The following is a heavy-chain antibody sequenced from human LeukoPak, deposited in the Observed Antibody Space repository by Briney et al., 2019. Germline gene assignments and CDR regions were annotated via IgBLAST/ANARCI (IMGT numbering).Heavy chain of an antibody. V-gene: IGHV4-34*01. CDR2: INHSGRT. D-gene: IGHD3-22*01. CDR1: GDSFIGYF. CDR3: ARTSGFFDSSGFYQQNPYYFQY. J-gene: IGHJ4*02. Sequence: SETLSLTCAASGDSFIGYFWTWIRQAPGKGLEWIGDINHSGRTNYNPSLQRRVSISVDTSKDQFSLNVTSVTGADTAVYYCARTSGFFDSSGFYQQNPYYFQYWGQGVLVTVSS.